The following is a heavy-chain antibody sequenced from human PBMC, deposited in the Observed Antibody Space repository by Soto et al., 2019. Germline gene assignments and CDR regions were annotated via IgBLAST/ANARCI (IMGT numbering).Heavy chain of an antibody. J-gene: IGHJ6*03. D-gene: IGHD3-9*01. V-gene: IGHV3-7*01. CDR3: ARVAYYDILTPDYYYYYMDV. CDR2: IKQDGSEK. Sequence: GGSLRLSCAASGFTFSSYWMSWVRQAPGKGLEWVANIKQDGSEKYYVDSVKGRFTISRDNAKNSLYLQMNSLRAEDTAVYYCARVAYYDILTPDYYYYYMDVWGKGTTVTVS. CDR1: GFTFSSYW.